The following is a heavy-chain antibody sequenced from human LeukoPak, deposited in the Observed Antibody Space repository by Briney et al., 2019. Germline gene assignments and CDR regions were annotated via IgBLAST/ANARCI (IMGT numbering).Heavy chain of an antibody. J-gene: IGHJ1*01. Sequence: PSETLSLTCTVSGGSISSSSYYWGWIRQPPGKGLEWIGSIYYSGSTYYNPSLKSRVTISVDTSKNQFSLKLSSVTAADTAVYYCATLYYYGSGSYYRADFQHWGQGTLVTVSS. CDR3: ATLYYYGSGSYYRADFQH. CDR2: IYYSGST. CDR1: GGSISSSSYY. D-gene: IGHD3-10*01. V-gene: IGHV4-39*07.